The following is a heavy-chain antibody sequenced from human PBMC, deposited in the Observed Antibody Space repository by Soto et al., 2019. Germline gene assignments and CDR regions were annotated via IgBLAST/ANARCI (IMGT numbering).Heavy chain of an antibody. CDR1: GGSISSGDYY. Sequence: LSLTCTVSGGSISSGDYYWSWIRQPPGKGLEWIGYIYYSGSTYYNPSLKSRVTISVDTSKNQFSLKLSSVTAADTAVYYCAREEVYDFWSGYFGGGMDVWGQGTTVTVSS. J-gene: IGHJ6*02. D-gene: IGHD3-3*01. V-gene: IGHV4-30-4*01. CDR2: IYYSGST. CDR3: AREEVYDFWSGYFGGGMDV.